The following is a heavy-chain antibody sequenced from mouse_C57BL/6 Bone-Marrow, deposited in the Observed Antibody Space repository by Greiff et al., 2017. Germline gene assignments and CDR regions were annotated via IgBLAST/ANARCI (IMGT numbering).Heavy chain of an antibody. V-gene: IGHV5-6*01. CDR3: ARHGLLPYWYFDV. Sequence: EVNLVESGGDLVKPGGSLKLSCAASGFTFSSYGMSWVRQTPDKRLEWVATISSGGSYTYYPDSVKGRFTISRDNAKNTLYLQMSSLKSEDTAMYYCARHGLLPYWYFDVWGTGTTVTVSS. D-gene: IGHD2-3*01. CDR2: ISSGGSYT. CDR1: GFTFSSYG. J-gene: IGHJ1*03.